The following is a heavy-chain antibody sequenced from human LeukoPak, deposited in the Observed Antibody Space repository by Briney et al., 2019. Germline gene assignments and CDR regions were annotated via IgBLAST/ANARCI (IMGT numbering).Heavy chain of an antibody. J-gene: IGHJ4*02. CDR1: GGSISSYY. V-gene: IGHV4-4*09. Sequence: SETLSLTCTVSGGSISSYYWSWIRQPPGRGLEWIGYIYTSGSTNYNPSLKSRVTISIDTSKNQFSLKLSPVTAADTAVYYCASHSRDGYNYVDYWGQGTLVTLCS. D-gene: IGHD5-24*01. CDR2: IYTSGST. CDR3: ASHSRDGYNYVDY.